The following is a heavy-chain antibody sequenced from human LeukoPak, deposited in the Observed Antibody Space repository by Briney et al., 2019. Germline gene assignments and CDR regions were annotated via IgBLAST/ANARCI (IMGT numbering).Heavy chain of an antibody. D-gene: IGHD2-15*01. CDR1: GGTFSSYG. J-gene: IGHJ6*02. V-gene: IGHV1-69*13. Sequence: SVKVSCKASGGTFSSYGISWVRQAPGQGLEWMGGIIPIFGTANYAQKFQGRVTITADESTSTAYMELSSLRSEDTAVYYCARTGENPPAATLYGMDVWGQGTTVTVSS. CDR2: IIPIFGTA. CDR3: ARTGENPPAATLYGMDV.